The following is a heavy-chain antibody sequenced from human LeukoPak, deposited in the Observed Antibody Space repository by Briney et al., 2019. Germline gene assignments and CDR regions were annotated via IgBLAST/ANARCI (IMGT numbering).Heavy chain of an antibody. J-gene: IGHJ4*02. CDR1: GYSISSGYY. Sequence: SETLSLTCTVSGYSISSGYYWGWIRQPPGKGLEWIGSIYHSGGTYYNPSLKSRVTISVDTSKNQFSLKLSSVTAADTAVYYCARDSYSNYIFDYWGQGTLVTVSS. V-gene: IGHV4-38-2*02. CDR3: ARDSYSNYIFDY. CDR2: IYHSGGT. D-gene: IGHD4-11*01.